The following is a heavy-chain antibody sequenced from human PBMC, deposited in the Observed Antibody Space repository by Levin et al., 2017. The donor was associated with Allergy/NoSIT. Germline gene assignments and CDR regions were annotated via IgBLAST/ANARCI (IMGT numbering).Heavy chain of an antibody. Sequence: SETLSLKCTVSGGPMTDYYWSWIRQAPGKGLEWIGYVYDSGYVDDSGNTPYTPPSYNPSLKSRVTISLDPSKNGTSLNLIYMTAADTAVYFCARSLHQNPLQGVGPWGQGILVTVSS. CDR1: GGPMTDYY. D-gene: IGHD1-1*01. CDR3: ARSLHQNPLQGVGP. V-gene: IGHV4-59*01. CDR2: VYDSGYVDDSGNT. J-gene: IGHJ5*02.